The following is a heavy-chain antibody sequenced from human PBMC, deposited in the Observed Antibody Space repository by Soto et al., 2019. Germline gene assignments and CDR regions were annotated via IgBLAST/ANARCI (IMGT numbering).Heavy chain of an antibody. Sequence: EVQLLESGGGLVQPGGSLRLSCAASGFTFSSYVMRWVRQAPGKGLEWVSTISGSVGSTYYADSVKGRFTISRDNSKNTMYLQMNSLRVEDTAIYYCAKDFYFDYWGQGTLVTVSS. CDR3: AKDFYFDY. J-gene: IGHJ4*02. CDR1: GFTFSSYV. V-gene: IGHV3-23*01. CDR2: ISGSVGST.